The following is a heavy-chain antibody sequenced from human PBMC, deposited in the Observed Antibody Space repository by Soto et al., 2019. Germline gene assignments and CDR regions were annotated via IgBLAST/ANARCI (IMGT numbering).Heavy chain of an antibody. D-gene: IGHD5-12*01. J-gene: IGHJ4*02. CDR2: ISGTSDST. CDR3: AKIRGYSGYGYFDY. Sequence: GGSLRLSCAASGFTFSSYAMSSVRQAPGKGLEWVSIISGTSDSTYYADSVKGRFTISRDNSKNTLYLQMSSLRAEDTAVYYCAKIRGYSGYGYFDYWGQGALVTVSS. V-gene: IGHV3-23*01. CDR1: GFTFSSYA.